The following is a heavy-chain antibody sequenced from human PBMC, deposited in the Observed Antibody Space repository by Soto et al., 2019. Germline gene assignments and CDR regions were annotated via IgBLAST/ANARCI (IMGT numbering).Heavy chain of an antibody. CDR1: GYTFNRYA. CDR2: IHTGDGDT. V-gene: IGHV1-3*04. Sequence: QVQLVQSGAEVKKPGASVKLSCKTSGYTFNRYAVQWVRQAPGQTFELLGWIHTGDGDTKYSQKFRDRLTITRYTATPTAYMELSNLRSEDTAIYYCARVPRYTSDVVQVPAVMFDDWLVPWGQGTLVTVSS. J-gene: IGHJ5*02. D-gene: IGHD3-16*01. CDR3: ARVPRYTSDVVQVPAVMFDDWLVP.